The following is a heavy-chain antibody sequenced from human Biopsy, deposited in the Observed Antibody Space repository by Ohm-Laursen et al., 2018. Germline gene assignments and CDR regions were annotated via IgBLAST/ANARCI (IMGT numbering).Heavy chain of an antibody. CDR3: ARATNSTGWPYYYFYGMDV. Sequence: SETLSLTCTVSGGSISSYYWNWIRQPPGKGLVWIGYIYYSGTTDYSPPLKSRVTISIDTYKNQFSLRLNSVTAADTAVYYCARATNSTGWPYYYFYGMDVWGQGTTVTVSS. J-gene: IGHJ6*02. CDR1: GGSISSYY. D-gene: IGHD2/OR15-2a*01. V-gene: IGHV4-59*01. CDR2: IYYSGTT.